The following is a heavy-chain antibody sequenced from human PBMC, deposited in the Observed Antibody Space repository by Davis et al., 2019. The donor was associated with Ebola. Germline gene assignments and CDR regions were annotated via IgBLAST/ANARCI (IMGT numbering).Heavy chain of an antibody. Sequence: PGGSLRLSCAASGFTFRNYAMTWVRQAPGKGLEWVSAIRDSGSNTYYADSVRGRFTISRDNFKNTLYLQMDSLRAEDTAIYYCARDRDGYKSKDYWGQGTLVTVSS. CDR2: IRDSGSNT. D-gene: IGHD5-24*01. J-gene: IGHJ4*02. CDR1: GFTFRNYA. CDR3: ARDRDGYKSKDY. V-gene: IGHV3-23*01.